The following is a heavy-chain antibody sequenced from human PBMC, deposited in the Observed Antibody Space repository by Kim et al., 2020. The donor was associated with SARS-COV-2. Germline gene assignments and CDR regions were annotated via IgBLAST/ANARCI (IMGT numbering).Heavy chain of an antibody. J-gene: IGHJ5*02. CDR3: AKDQYYYGSGSLDP. V-gene: IGHV3-30*18. D-gene: IGHD3-10*01. Sequence: GGSLRISCAASGFTFSSYGMHWVRQAPGKGLEWVAVISYDGSNKYYADSVKGRFTISRDNSKNTLYLQMNSLRAEDTAVYYCAKDQYYYGSGSLDPWGQG. CDR1: GFTFSSYG. CDR2: ISYDGSNK.